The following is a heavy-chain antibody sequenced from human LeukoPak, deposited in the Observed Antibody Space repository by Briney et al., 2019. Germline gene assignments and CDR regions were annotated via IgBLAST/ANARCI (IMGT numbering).Heavy chain of an antibody. Sequence: GSLRLSCAASGFTFSSYSMNWVRQAPGKGLEWVSFISSSRSYIYYADSVKGRFTISRDNSKNTLYLQMNSLRAEDTAVYYCAREVVKFGYFYYMDVWGRGTTVTISS. J-gene: IGHJ6*03. V-gene: IGHV3-21*01. CDR3: AREVVKFGYFYYMDV. D-gene: IGHD2-15*01. CDR2: ISSSRSYI. CDR1: GFTFSSYS.